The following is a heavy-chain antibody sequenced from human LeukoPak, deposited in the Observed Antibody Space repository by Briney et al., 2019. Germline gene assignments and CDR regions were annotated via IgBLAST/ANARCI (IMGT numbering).Heavy chain of an antibody. J-gene: IGHJ6*03. CDR1: GFTLSSYA. CDR3: AKEDYYYYMDV. CDR2: ISVSGNT. Sequence: PGGSLRLSCAASGFTLSSYAMSWVRQAPGKGLEWVSAISVSGNTYHADSVKGRFTISRDSSKNTLYLQMNRLRAEDTAVYYCAKEDYYYYMDVWGKGTTVTVSS. V-gene: IGHV3-23*01.